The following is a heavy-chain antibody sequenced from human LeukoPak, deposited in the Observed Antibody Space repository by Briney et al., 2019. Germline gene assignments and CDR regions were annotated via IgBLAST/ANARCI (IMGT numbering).Heavy chain of an antibody. CDR1: GGSISSGSYY. D-gene: IGHD5-18*01. V-gene: IGHV4-61*02. CDR2: IYTSGST. CDR3: ARETWIQLWLNYYYYMDV. Sequence: PSQTLSLTCTVSGGSISSGSYYWSWVRQPAGKGLEWIGRIYTSGSTNYNPSLKSRVTISVDTSKNQFSLKLSSVTAADTAVYYCARETWIQLWLNYYYYMDVWGKGTTVTVSS. J-gene: IGHJ6*03.